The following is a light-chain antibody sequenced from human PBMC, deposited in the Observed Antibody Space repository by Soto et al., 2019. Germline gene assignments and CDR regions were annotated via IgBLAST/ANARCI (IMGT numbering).Light chain of an antibody. CDR3: QQYNNWLSWT. J-gene: IGKJ1*01. Sequence: EIVMTQSPATLSVSPGERATLSCRASQSVSSNLAWYQQKPGQAHRLLIYGASTRATGIPARFSGSGSGTEFTLTISSLQSEDFAVYYCQQYNNWLSWTFGQGTKVEIK. CDR2: GAS. CDR1: QSVSSN. V-gene: IGKV3-15*01.